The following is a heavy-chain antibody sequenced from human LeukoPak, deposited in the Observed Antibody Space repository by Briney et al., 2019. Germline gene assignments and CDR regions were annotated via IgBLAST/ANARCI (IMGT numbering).Heavy chain of an antibody. V-gene: IGHV4-59*01. Sequence: SETLSLTCTVSGGSISSYYWSWIRQPPGKGLEWIGYIYYSGSTNYNPSLKRRVTISVDTSKNQFSLKLSSVTAADTAVYYCARRDIVLMVYASWGQGTLVTVSS. D-gene: IGHD2-8*01. CDR1: GGSISSYY. CDR2: IYYSGST. CDR3: ARRDIVLMVYAS. J-gene: IGHJ4*02.